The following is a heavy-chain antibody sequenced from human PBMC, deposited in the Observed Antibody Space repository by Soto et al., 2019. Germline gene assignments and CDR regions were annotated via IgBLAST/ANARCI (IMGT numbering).Heavy chain of an antibody. J-gene: IGHJ2*01. V-gene: IGHV1-69*13. Sequence: ASVKVSCKASGGTFSSYAISWVRQAPGQGLEWMGGIIPIFGTANYAQKFQGRVTITADESTSTAYMELSSLRSEDTAVYYCARNPPCDRSGWLDKRYFDLSCPATLLTVST. CDR3: ARNPPCDRSGWLDKRYFDL. CDR1: GGTFSSYA. CDR2: IIPIFGTA. D-gene: IGHD6-19*01.